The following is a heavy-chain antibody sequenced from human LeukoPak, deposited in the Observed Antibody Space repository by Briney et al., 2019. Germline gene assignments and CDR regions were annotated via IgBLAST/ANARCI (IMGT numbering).Heavy chain of an antibody. Sequence: SVKVSCKASGGTSNSHAIRWVRQAPGQALEWMGRIIPNLGTTNRAQNFQDRVTLTADKSTNTAHMELTSLTSDDTAVYYCATTNDGGGYQWGDFFDFWGQGTLVTVSS. V-gene: IGHV1-69*04. J-gene: IGHJ4*02. CDR3: ATTNDGGGYQWGDFFDF. CDR2: IIPNLGTT. D-gene: IGHD3-22*01. CDR1: GGTSNSHA.